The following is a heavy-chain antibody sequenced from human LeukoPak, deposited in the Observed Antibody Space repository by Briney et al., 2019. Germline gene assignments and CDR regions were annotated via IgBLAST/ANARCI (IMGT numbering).Heavy chain of an antibody. Sequence: GGSLRLSCAASGFSFSSFGFHWVRQAPGKGLEWVSAISFDGKNIHYADSVKGRFTISRDNSRNTVYLQMNSLRAEDTAVYYCAKHGGQVVIITAGYGYWGQGTLVTVSS. V-gene: IGHV3-33*06. D-gene: IGHD3-22*01. CDR3: AKHGGQVVIITAGYGY. CDR1: GFSFSSFG. CDR2: ISFDGKNI. J-gene: IGHJ4*02.